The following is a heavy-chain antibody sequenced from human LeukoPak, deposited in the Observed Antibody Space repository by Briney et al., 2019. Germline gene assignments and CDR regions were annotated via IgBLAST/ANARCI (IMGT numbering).Heavy chain of an antibody. J-gene: IGHJ6*03. CDR2: INPNSGGT. D-gene: IGHD3-3*01. Sequence: ASVKVSCKASGYTFSSNYMHWVRQAPGQGLEWMGRINPNSGGTNYAQKFQGRVTMTRDTSISTAYMELSRLTSDDTALYYCARGKGITISPYYYYMDVWGKGTTVTVSS. CDR3: ARGKGITISPYYYYMDV. V-gene: IGHV1-2*02. CDR1: GYTFSSNY.